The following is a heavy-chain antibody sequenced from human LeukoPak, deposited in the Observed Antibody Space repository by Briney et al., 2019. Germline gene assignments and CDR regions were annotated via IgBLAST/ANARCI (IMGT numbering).Heavy chain of an antibody. CDR1: GYTFTSYG. V-gene: IGHV1-18*01. CDR3: AREGYYDSSGYYKNAFDI. CDR2: ISAYNGNT. Sequence: ASVTVSCTASGYTFTSYGISWVRQAPGQGLEWMGWISAYNGNTNYAQKLQGRVTMTTGTSTSTAYMELRSLRSDDTAVYYCAREGYYDSSGYYKNAFDIWGQGTMVTVSS. J-gene: IGHJ3*02. D-gene: IGHD3-22*01.